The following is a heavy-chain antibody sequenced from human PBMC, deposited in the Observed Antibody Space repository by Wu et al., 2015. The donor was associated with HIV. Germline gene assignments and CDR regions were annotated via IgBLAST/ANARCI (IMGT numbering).Heavy chain of an antibody. Sequence: QVQLVQSGAEVKKPGASVSISCKASGYTFTNYYIHWVRQAPGQGLEWMGIINPSAGRASFAQKFQGRVSLTRDLSTSTVYMELSSLRSEDTAVYFCARGLGGNGDYYDYWGQGTLVTVSS. D-gene: IGHD3-16*01. J-gene: IGHJ4*02. CDR3: ARGLGGNGDYYDY. CDR1: GYTFTNYY. CDR2: INPSAGRA. V-gene: IGHV1-46*01.